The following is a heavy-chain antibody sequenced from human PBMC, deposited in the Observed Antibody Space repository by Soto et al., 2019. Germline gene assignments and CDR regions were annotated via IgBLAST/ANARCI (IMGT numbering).Heavy chain of an antibody. V-gene: IGHV1-18*01. J-gene: IGHJ5*02. Sequence: QVQLVQSGAEVKKPGASVKVSCKASGYTFTSYGISWVRQAPGQGLEWMGWISAYNGNTNYAQKLQGRVTMTTDTSTSTDYMELRSLRSDDTAVYYCARSLSGSGSYYTDENWFDPWGQGTLVTVSS. CDR2: ISAYNGNT. D-gene: IGHD3-10*01. CDR1: GYTFTSYG. CDR3: ARSLSGSGSYYTDENWFDP.